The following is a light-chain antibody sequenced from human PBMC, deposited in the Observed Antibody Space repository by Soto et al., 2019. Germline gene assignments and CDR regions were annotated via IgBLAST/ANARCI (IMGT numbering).Light chain of an antibody. CDR2: AAS. CDR1: QSISIY. Sequence: DIQMTQSPSSLSASVGDRVTITWRASQSISIYLNWYQQKPGKAPKFLIYAASSLQSGVPSRFSGSGSGTDFTLTISSLQPEDFATYYCQQSYSTPRLTFGGGTKVEIK. J-gene: IGKJ4*01. CDR3: QQSYSTPRLT. V-gene: IGKV1-39*01.